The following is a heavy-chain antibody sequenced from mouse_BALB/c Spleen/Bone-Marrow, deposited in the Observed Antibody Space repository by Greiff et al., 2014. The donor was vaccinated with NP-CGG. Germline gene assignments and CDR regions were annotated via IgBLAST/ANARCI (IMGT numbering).Heavy chain of an antibody. CDR3: ARDVGYGNYFVY. J-gene: IGHJ3*01. Sequence: EVQLVESGGGLVQPGDSLRLSCATSGFTFSDFYMVWVRQPPGKRLEWIAASRNKAKHYTTEYSASVKGRFIVSRDTSQSILYLQMNALRAEDTAIYYCARDVGYGNYFVYWGQGTLVTVSA. CDR2: SRNKAKHYTT. CDR1: GFTFSDFY. D-gene: IGHD2-10*02. V-gene: IGHV7-1*02.